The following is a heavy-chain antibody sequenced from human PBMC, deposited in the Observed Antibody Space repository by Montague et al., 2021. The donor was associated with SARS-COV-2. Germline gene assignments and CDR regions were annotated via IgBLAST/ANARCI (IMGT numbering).Heavy chain of an antibody. J-gene: IGHJ6*02. D-gene: IGHD2-21*02. CDR3: AGGGGDSADDCCYAMDV. Sequence: SETLSLTCTVSGGSISSYYWSWIRQHPGKGLQWIGYIYSTGSTDCNTSLKSRVTLSIDMSKNQFSLKLTSVTAADTAVYYCAGGGGDSADDCCYAMDVWGQGTTVTVSS. CDR2: IYSTGST. CDR1: GGSISSYY. V-gene: IGHV4-59*01.